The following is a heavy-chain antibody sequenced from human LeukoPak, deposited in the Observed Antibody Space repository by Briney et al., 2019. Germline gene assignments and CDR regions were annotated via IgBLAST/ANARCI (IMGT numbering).Heavy chain of an antibody. Sequence: PGGSLRLSCAASGFTFSSYAMSWVRQAPGKGLEWVSAISGSGGSTYYADSVKGRFTISRDNSKNTLYLQMNSLRAEDTAVYHCAKWGEYCSSTTCLSLFDYWGQGTLVTVSP. D-gene: IGHD2-2*01. J-gene: IGHJ4*02. CDR1: GFTFSSYA. V-gene: IGHV3-23*01. CDR2: ISGSGGST. CDR3: AKWGEYCSSTTCLSLFDY.